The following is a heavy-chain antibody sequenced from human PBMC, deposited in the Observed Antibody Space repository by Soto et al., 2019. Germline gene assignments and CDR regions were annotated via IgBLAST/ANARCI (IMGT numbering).Heavy chain of an antibody. CDR2: ISSSSSYR. V-gene: IGHV3-21*01. J-gene: IGHJ4*02. Sequence: EVQLVESGGGLVKPGGSLRLSCSASGFTFSSYSMNWVRQAPGKGLEWVSSISSSSSYRYYADSVKGRFTISRDNAKNSMYLQMNSLRAEDTAVYYCARDEWYDYWGQGTLVTVSS. CDR1: GFTFSSYS. CDR3: ARDEWYDY. D-gene: IGHD3-3*01.